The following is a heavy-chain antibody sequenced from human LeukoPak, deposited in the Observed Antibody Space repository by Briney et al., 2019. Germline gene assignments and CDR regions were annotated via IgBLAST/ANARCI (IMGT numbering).Heavy chain of an antibody. Sequence: GASVKVSCQASGYTVTHYTLHWVRQAPGQGLEWMGWINAGDDNTNYSQKFQGTDTITRETSASTAYIELSGLRSEDTAVYYCAMQQRLGRVGDCWGQGTLVTVSS. D-gene: IGHD6-25*01. V-gene: IGHV1-3*01. CDR1: GYTVTHYT. J-gene: IGHJ4*02. CDR3: AMQQRLGRVGDC. CDR2: INAGDDNT.